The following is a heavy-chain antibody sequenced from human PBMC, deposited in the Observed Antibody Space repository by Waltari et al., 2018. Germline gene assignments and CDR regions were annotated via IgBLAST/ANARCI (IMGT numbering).Heavy chain of an antibody. Sequence: VQLQESGPGLVKPSGTPSLLCDVTGYTIGSAYNWGWHRQPQGKGLAWIGSVHNAGSAHYTPSLKSRVTISVGTSRRQFSLRLDSVTAADTAIYYCARGPRVWDTILLGTSFDYWGQGTLVTVPS. CDR3: ARGPRVWDTILLGTSFDY. D-gene: IGHD3-16*01. V-gene: IGHV4-38-2*01. CDR1: GYTIGSAYN. J-gene: IGHJ4*02. CDR2: VHNAGSA.